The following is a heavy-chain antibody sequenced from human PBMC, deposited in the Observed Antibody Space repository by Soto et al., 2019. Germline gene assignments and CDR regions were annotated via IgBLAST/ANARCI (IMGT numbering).Heavy chain of an antibody. CDR3: ARERGYCSGGSCATPIYYYYGMDV. CDR1: GGTFSSYA. J-gene: IGHJ6*02. Sequence: QVQLVQSGAEVKKPGSSVKVSCKASGGTFSSYAISWVRQAPGQGLEWMGGIIPIFGTANYAQKFQGRVTITADKSTSTAYMELSSLRSEDTAVYYCARERGYCSGGSCATPIYYYYGMDVWGQGTTVTVSS. CDR2: IIPIFGTA. V-gene: IGHV1-69*06. D-gene: IGHD2-15*01.